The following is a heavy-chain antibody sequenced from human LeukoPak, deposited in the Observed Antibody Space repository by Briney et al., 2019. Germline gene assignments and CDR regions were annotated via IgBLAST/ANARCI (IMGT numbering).Heavy chain of an antibody. CDR2: INHSGST. D-gene: IGHD1-7*01. J-gene: IGHJ5*02. Sequence: PSETLSLTCAVYGGSFSGYYWSWIRQPPGKGLEWIGEINHSGSTNYNPSLKSRVTISVDTSKNQFSLKLSSVTAADTAVYYCARVNWNYGGFDPWGQGTLVTVSS. CDR1: GGSFSGYY. V-gene: IGHV4-34*01. CDR3: ARVNWNYGGFDP.